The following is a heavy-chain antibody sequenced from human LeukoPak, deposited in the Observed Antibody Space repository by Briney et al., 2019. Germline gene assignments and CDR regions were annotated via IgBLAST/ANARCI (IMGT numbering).Heavy chain of an antibody. CDR1: GASISSSRSF. V-gene: IGHV4-39*01. Sequence: SETLSLTCTVSGASISSSRSFWGWIRQPPGKGLEWIVSIFSGGNTYYNPSLNSRVSISIDTSKNQSSLRLSSVTAADTAFYFCARPQLGSSAGYVDYWGQGILVTVSS. CDR3: ARPQLGSSAGYVDY. CDR2: IFSGGNT. D-gene: IGHD3-9*01. J-gene: IGHJ4*02.